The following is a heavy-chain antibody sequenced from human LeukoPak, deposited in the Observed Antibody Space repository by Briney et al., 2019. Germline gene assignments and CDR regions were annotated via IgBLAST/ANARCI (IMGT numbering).Heavy chain of an antibody. J-gene: IGHJ4*02. CDR3: ARDRPNLEPYDY. Sequence: GGSLRLSCAASGFTFSSYEMNWVRQAPGKGLEWVSYISSGGSTIYYAEAVKGRFTISREQAKNSLYLQMNSLRDEDTAVYYCARDRPNLEPYDYWGQGTLVTVSS. CDR1: GFTFSSYE. CDR2: ISSGGSTI. V-gene: IGHV3-48*03. D-gene: IGHD1-1*01.